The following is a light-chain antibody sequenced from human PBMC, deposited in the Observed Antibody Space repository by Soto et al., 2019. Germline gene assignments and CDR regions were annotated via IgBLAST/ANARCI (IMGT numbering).Light chain of an antibody. Sequence: DIQMTQFPSTLSASVGDRVTITCRASQSLNNWLAWYQQKPGNAPKLLIYKASNLESGVPSRFSGSGSGTEFTLTISSLQPDDLATYYCQQYNSYSLTFGQGTKVEIK. V-gene: IGKV1-5*03. J-gene: IGKJ1*01. CDR1: QSLNNW. CDR2: KAS. CDR3: QQYNSYSLT.